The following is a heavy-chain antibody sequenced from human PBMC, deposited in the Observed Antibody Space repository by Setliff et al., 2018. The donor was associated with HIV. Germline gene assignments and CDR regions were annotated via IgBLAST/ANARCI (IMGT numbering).Heavy chain of an antibody. Sequence: ASVKVSCKASGYTFTKYGITWMRQAPGQGLEWMGWISPYNGNTNYTQKFQGRVSMTADTSTSTAYMELRSLRSDDTAVYYCARVRTLDTPVDAFDIWGQGTMVTVSS. CDR1: GYTFTKYG. CDR3: ARVRTLDTPVDAFDI. CDR2: ISPYNGNT. D-gene: IGHD2-15*01. V-gene: IGHV1-18*01. J-gene: IGHJ3*02.